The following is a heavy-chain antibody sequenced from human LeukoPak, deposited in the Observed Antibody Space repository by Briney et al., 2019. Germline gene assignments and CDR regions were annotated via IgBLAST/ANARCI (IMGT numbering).Heavy chain of an antibody. CDR2: INPKDGAT. Sequence: EASVKLSSKTSGYTFIRHWMHWVRQAPGQGLEWMGIINPKDGATDFAQRFQGRVTMTTDTSASTVYMELSSLRSEDTAVYYCARDHSNEMCGGDCFASWFDPWGQGTLVTVSS. CDR3: ARDHSNEMCGGDCFASWFDP. V-gene: IGHV1-46*01. CDR1: GYTFIRHW. D-gene: IGHD2-21*02. J-gene: IGHJ5*02.